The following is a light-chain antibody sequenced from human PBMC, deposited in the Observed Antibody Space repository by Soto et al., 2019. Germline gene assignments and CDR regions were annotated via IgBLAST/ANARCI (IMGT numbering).Light chain of an antibody. CDR2: LNSDGSH. J-gene: IGLJ2*01. V-gene: IGLV4-69*01. Sequence: QSVLTQSPSASASLGASVKLTCTLISGHSTYAIAWHQQQPEKGPRYLMRLNSDGSHNKGDGIPDRFSGSSSGAERYLTISSLQSEDEADYYCQTWGTGIQIFGGGTKLTVL. CDR3: QTWGTGIQI. CDR1: SGHSTYA.